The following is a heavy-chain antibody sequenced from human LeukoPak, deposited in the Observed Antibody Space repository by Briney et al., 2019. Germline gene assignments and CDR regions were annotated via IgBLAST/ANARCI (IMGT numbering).Heavy chain of an antibody. CDR1: GFTVSSNC. Sequence: PGGSLRLSCAASGFTVSSNCMSWVRQAPGKGLEWVSVVYSGGSTYYADSVKGRFTISRENSQNTLYLQMNSLRAEDTAVYYCARGYGPEYFQHWGQGTLVTVSS. CDR2: VYSGGST. V-gene: IGHV3-53*01. D-gene: IGHD5-18*01. J-gene: IGHJ1*01. CDR3: ARGYGPEYFQH.